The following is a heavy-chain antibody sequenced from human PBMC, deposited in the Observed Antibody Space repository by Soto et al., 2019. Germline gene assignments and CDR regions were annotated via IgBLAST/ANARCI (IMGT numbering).Heavy chain of an antibody. D-gene: IGHD6-19*01. CDR2: INAGNGNT. J-gene: IGHJ4*02. Sequence: QVQLVQSGAEVKKPGASVKVSCKASGYTFTSYAMHWVRQAPGQRLEWMGWINAGNGNTKYSQKFQGRVTITRDTSASTAYMELSSLRSEDTAEYYFANTLCGWYYFDCWGQGTLVTVSS. CDR1: GYTFTSYA. V-gene: IGHV1-3*01. CDR3: ANTLCGWYYFDC.